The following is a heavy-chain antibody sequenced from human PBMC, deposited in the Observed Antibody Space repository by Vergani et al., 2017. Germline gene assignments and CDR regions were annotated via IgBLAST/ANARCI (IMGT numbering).Heavy chain of an antibody. CDR2: IYYTGST. CDR3: ARATLGYCSSTSCYGKALDI. D-gene: IGHD2-2*01. CDR1: GGSISSYF. Sequence: QVQLQESGPGLVKPSETLSLTCTVSGGSISSYFWTWIRQPPGKGLEWVGYIYYTGSTNYSPSLKSRVTISVDTSKNQFSLKLSSVTAADTAVYYCARATLGYCSSTSCYGKALDIWGQGTMVTVSA. V-gene: IGHV4-59*01. J-gene: IGHJ3*02.